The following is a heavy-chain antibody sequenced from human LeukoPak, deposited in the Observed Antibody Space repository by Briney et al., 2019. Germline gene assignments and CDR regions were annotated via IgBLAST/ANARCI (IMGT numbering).Heavy chain of an antibody. J-gene: IGHJ4*02. D-gene: IGHD4-17*01. CDR2: IKQGGNEK. Sequence: GGSLRLSSAASGFIFRNHWMSWVRQVPGRGLEWVAHIKQGGNEKHYVDSVEGRFTLSRDDSKNSLYLQMNSLRVDDSAVYYCARGPNYGDRVDYFDYWGQGTLVTVSS. CDR3: ARGPNYGDRVDYFDY. CDR1: GFIFRNHW. V-gene: IGHV3-7*01.